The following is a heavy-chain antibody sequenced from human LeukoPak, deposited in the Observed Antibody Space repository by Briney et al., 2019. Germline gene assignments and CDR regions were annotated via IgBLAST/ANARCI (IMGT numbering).Heavy chain of an antibody. J-gene: IGHJ4*02. V-gene: IGHV3-48*01. Sequence: PGGSLRLSCAASGFTFSSYSMNWVRQAPGKGLEWVSYISSSSSTIYYADSVKGRFTISRDNAKNSLYLQMNSLRAEDTAVYYCARDSLRFGELLGYFDYWGQGTLVTVSS. CDR2: ISSSSSTI. CDR1: GFTFSSYS. D-gene: IGHD3-10*01. CDR3: ARDSLRFGELLGYFDY.